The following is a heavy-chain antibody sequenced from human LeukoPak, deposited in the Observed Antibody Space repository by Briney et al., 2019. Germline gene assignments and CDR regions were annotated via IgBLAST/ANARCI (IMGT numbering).Heavy chain of an antibody. CDR2: IYYSGST. V-gene: IGHV4-30-4*01. J-gene: IGHJ4*02. CDR3: ARDATYYYDSSGGFDY. CDR1: GGSISSGDYY. Sequence: PSETLSLTCTVSGGSISSGDYYWSWIRQPPGKGLEWIGYIYYSGSTYYNPSLKSRVTISVDTSKNQFPLKLSSVTAADTAVYYCARDATYYYDSSGGFDYWGQGTLVTVSS. D-gene: IGHD3-22*01.